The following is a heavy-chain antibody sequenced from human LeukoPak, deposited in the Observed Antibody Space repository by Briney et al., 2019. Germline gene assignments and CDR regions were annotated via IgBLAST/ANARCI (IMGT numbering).Heavy chain of an antibody. V-gene: IGHV1-24*01. J-gene: IGHJ5*02. CDR2: FDPEDGET. Sequence: ASVKVSCKVSGYTLTELSMHWVRQAPGKGLERMGGFDPEDGETIYAQKFQGRVTMTEDTSTDTAYMELSSLRSEDTAVYYCATGVGEYQLRGDNWFDPWGQGTLVTVSS. CDR3: ATGVGEYQLRGDNWFDP. D-gene: IGHD2-2*01. CDR1: GYTLTELS.